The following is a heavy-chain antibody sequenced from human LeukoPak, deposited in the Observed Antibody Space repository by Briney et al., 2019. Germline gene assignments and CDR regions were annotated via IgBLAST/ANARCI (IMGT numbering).Heavy chain of an antibody. V-gene: IGHV3-7*03. D-gene: IGHD3-16*01. J-gene: IGHJ6*02. CDR3: ARGGGLDV. CDR1: GFTFSSYW. Sequence: GGSLRLSCAASGFTFSSYWMNWARQAPGKGLEWVASINHNGNVNYYVDSVKGRFTISRDNARNSLYLQMSNLRAEDTAVYFCARGGGLDVWGQGATVTVSS. CDR2: INHNGNVN.